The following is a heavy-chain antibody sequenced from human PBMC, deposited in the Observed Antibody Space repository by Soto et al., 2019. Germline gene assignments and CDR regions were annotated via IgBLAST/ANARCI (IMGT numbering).Heavy chain of an antibody. D-gene: IGHD3-16*01. CDR1: GFTVSNNY. Sequence: EEQLVESGGDLVQPGGSLRLSCAASGFTVSNNYMSWVRQAPGKGLEWVSLIYSGGSTYYADSVKGRFTMSRDSSKNKLYLQMNSLRAEDTAMYYCAAYSHKGYWGQGTLVTVSS. CDR3: AAYSHKGY. CDR2: IYSGGST. V-gene: IGHV3-66*01. J-gene: IGHJ4*02.